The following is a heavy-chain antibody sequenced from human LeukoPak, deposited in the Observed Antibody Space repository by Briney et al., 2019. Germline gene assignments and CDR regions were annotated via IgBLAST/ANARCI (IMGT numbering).Heavy chain of an antibody. V-gene: IGHV3-7*01. Sequence: GGSLRLSCAASVFTFSRYWMNWVRQAPGKGLEWVASINQDGSEKYYLDSVKGRFTISRDNAKNSLYLQMNSLRDEDTAVYSCARDGVGDDLHFDRWGQGTLVTVSS. J-gene: IGHJ4*02. CDR1: VFTFSRYW. CDR2: INQDGSEK. CDR3: ARDGVGDDLHFDR. D-gene: IGHD3-10*01.